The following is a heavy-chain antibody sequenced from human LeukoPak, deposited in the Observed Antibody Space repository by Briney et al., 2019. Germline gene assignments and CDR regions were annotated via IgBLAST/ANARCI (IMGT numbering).Heavy chain of an antibody. CDR2: ISISGTSM. V-gene: IGHV3-21*01. J-gene: IGHJ4*02. CDR1: GFTFSTYT. CDR3: ARPSRSGYSSGWPDY. Sequence: GGPLRLSCAASGFTFSTYTMHWVRQAPGKGLEWVSSISISGTSMYYADSVKGRFTISRDNAKNSLFLQMHSLRAEDTAVYYCARPSRSGYSSGWPDYWGQGTLVTVSS. D-gene: IGHD6-25*01.